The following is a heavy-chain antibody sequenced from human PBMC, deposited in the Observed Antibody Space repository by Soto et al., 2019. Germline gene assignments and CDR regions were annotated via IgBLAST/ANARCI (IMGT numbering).Heavy chain of an antibody. CDR3: AKALYSDYELTTFDY. CDR1: GFTFSSYG. Sequence: EVQLLESGGGLEQPGNFLRLSCAASGFTFSSYGMSWVRQAPGKGLEWVSAMSGSGDRSYYTESVKGRFIISRDNSKSTLYLHMSNLRAEDTAVSYCAKALYSDYELTTFDYWGQGSLVTVSS. D-gene: IGHD4-17*01. CDR2: MSGSGDRS. V-gene: IGHV3-23*01. J-gene: IGHJ4*02.